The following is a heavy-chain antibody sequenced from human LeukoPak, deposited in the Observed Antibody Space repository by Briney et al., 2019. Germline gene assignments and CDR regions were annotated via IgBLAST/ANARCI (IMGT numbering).Heavy chain of an antibody. CDR2: IRYDGSNK. CDR1: GFTFSSYG. D-gene: IGHD3-22*01. Sequence: PGGSLRLSCAASGFTFSSYGMHWVRQAPGKGLEWVAFIRYDGSNKYYADSVKGRFTISRDNSKNTLYLQMNSLRAEDTAVYYCANSYDSSGYAAVDYWGQGNLVTVSS. V-gene: IGHV3-30*02. CDR3: ANSYDSSGYAAVDY. J-gene: IGHJ4*02.